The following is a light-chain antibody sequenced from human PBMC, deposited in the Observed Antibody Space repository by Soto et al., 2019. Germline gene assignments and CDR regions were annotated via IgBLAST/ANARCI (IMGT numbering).Light chain of an antibody. CDR3: QQYSIWRT. Sequence: EIMMTQSPVTLSVSPGERATLSCRASQSVNTNLAWYQQKPGRAPRLLIYGASTRATGIPARFSGSGSGTEFTLTISSLQSEDFAVYYCQQYSIWRTFGQGTKVDIK. CDR2: GAS. V-gene: IGKV3-15*01. CDR1: QSVNTN. J-gene: IGKJ1*01.